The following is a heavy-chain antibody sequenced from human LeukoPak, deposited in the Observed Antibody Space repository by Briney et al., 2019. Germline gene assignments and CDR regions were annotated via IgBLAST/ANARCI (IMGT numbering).Heavy chain of an antibody. V-gene: IGHV1-45*02. CDR3: ARGGIAAADDDAFDI. CDR1: GYTFTYRY. CDR2: ITPFNGNT. D-gene: IGHD6-13*01. J-gene: IGHJ3*02. Sequence: GASVKASCKASGYTFTYRYLHWVRQAPGQALEWMGWITPFNGNTNYAQKFQDRVTITRDRSMSTAYMELSSLRSEDTAMYYCARGGIAAADDDAFDIWGQGTMVTVSS.